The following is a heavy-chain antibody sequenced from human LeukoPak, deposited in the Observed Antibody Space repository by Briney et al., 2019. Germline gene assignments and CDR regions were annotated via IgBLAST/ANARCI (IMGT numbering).Heavy chain of an antibody. J-gene: IGHJ4*02. Sequence: GRSLRLSCAASGFTFSSYGMHWVRQAPGKGLEWVAVISYDGSNKYYADSVKGRFTITRDNSKNTLYLQMNSLRAEDTAVYYRAKVPYRKYCSSTSCYASYFDYWGQGTLVTVSS. CDR3: AKVPYRKYCSSTSCYASYFDY. CDR1: GFTFSSYG. D-gene: IGHD2-2*01. V-gene: IGHV3-30*18. CDR2: ISYDGSNK.